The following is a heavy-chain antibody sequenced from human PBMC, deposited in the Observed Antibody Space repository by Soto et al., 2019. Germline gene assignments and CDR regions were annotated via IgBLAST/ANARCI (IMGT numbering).Heavy chain of an antibody. CDR3: ARVRIVGAREIDF. V-gene: IGHV1-18*04. CDR1: GYTFNRHG. D-gene: IGHD1-26*01. J-gene: IGHJ4*02. CDR2: ISGYNGDI. Sequence: QVHLVQSGGEVKKPGASVMVSCKASGYTFNRHGITWVRQAPGQGLEWMGWISGYNGDINYEQKFQGRVTLSSDTLTSTVYLELKSLRFDDTAVYYCARVRIVGAREIDFWGQGTLVTVSS.